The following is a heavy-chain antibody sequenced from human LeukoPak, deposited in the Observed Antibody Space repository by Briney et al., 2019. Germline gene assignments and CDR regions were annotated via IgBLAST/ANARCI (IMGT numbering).Heavy chain of an antibody. CDR1: GGSISSGDYY. Sequence: SQTLSLTCTVSGGSISSGDYYWSWIRQPPGKGLEWIGYIYYSGSTYYNPSLKSRVTISVDTSKNQFSLKLSSVTAADTAVYYCVRHGIRLASVFDSWGQGTLVAVSS. V-gene: IGHV4-30-4*01. D-gene: IGHD1-1*01. CDR2: IYYSGST. CDR3: VRHGIRLASVFDS. J-gene: IGHJ4*02.